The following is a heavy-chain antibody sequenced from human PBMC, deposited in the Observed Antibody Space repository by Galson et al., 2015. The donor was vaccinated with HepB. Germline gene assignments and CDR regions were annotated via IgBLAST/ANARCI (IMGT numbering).Heavy chain of an antibody. CDR3: TTGGFGFGYYDSSGWDAFDI. J-gene: IGHJ3*02. V-gene: IGHV3-15*01. CDR1: GFTFSNAW. D-gene: IGHD3-22*01. Sequence: SLRLCCAASGFTFSNAWMSWVRQAPGKGLEWVGRIKSKTDGGTTDYAAPVKGRFTISTDDSKNTLYLQMNSLKTEDTAVYYCTTGGFGFGYYDSSGWDAFDIWGQGTMVTVSS. CDR2: IKSKTDGGTT.